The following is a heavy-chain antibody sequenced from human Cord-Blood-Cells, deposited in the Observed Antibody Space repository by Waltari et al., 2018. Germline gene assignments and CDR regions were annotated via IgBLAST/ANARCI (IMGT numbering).Heavy chain of an antibody. J-gene: IGHJ4*02. CDR1: GYTFTGYY. D-gene: IGHD6-6*01. V-gene: IGHV1-2*06. Sequence: QVQLVQSGAEVKKPGASVKVSCKASGYTFTGYYMHWVRQAPGQGLEGIGRINPNRGGTNYAQKFQGKVTMTRDTSISTAYMELSRLRSDDTAVYYCAREGKGYSSSVEDYWGQGTLVTVSS. CDR3: AREGKGYSSSVEDY. CDR2: INPNRGGT.